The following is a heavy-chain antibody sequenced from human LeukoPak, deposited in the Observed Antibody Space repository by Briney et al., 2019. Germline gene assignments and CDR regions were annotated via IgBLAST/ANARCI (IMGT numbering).Heavy chain of an antibody. Sequence: GASVKVSCKVSGYTLTELSMHWVRQAPGKGLEWVSSISSSSSYIYYADSVKGRFTISRDNAKNSLYLQMNSLRAEDTAVYYCASDRADYYDSSGPIDYWGQGTLVTVSS. J-gene: IGHJ4*02. CDR3: ASDRADYYDSSGPIDY. CDR1: GYTLTELS. V-gene: IGHV3-21*01. CDR2: ISSSSSYI. D-gene: IGHD3-22*01.